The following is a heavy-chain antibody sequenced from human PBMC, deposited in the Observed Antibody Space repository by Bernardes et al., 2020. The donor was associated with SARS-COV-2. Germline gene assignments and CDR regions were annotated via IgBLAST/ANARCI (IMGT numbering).Heavy chain of an antibody. CDR1: GGTFSSYA. CDR2: IIHIHGIA. Sequence: SVKVSCKASGGTFSSYAISWVRQAPGQGREWMGRIIHIHGIANYAQKFQGRVTITADKSTSTAYMELSSLRSEDTAVYYCARDRRSSGIAAAHYYYYGMDVWGQGTTVTVSS. V-gene: IGHV1-69*04. D-gene: IGHD6-13*01. CDR3: ARDRRSSGIAAAHYYYYGMDV. J-gene: IGHJ6*02.